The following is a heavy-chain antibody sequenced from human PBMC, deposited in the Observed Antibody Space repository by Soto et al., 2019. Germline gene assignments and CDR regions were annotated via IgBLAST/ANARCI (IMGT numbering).Heavy chain of an antibody. J-gene: IGHJ4*02. V-gene: IGHV3-23*01. CDR1: GVSFSSYA. CDR2: ICVTGGGVTGGAT. CDR3: AKIYYFAS. Sequence: PGGSLRLSCAASGVSFSSYAMSWVRQATGKGLEGVSSICVTGGGVTGGATYYSDSVKGRFFISSDNSKNILFVEMSGLRGEDTAIYYCAKIYYFASWGQGTLVTVSS.